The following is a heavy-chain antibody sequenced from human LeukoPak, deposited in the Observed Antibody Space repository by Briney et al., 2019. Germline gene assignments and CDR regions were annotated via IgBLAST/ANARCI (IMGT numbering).Heavy chain of an antibody. V-gene: IGHV1-69*05. Sequence: ASVKVSCKASGGTFSSYAISWVRQAPGQGLEWMGGIIPIFGTANYAQKFQGRVTITTDESTSTAYMELSSLRSEDTAVYYCARDVPYCSSTSCYTGYFDYWGQGTLVTVSS. CDR2: IIPIFGTA. CDR3: ARDVPYCSSTSCYTGYFDY. D-gene: IGHD2-2*02. J-gene: IGHJ4*02. CDR1: GGTFSSYA.